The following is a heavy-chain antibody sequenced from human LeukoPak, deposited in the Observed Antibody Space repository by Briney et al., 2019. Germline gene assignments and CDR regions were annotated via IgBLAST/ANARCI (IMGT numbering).Heavy chain of an antibody. CDR2: IYNDGSST. CDR1: GFTFSFYW. Sequence: PGGTLRLSCASSGFTFSFYWMHWVRQAPGKGLVWVSRIYNDGSSTSYAGSVKGPFTISRDNAKNTLYLQMNSLRAEDTAVYYCARDNEYCTGGTCRLDYWGQGALVTVSS. J-gene: IGHJ4*02. CDR3: ARDNEYCTGGTCRLDY. V-gene: IGHV3-74*01. D-gene: IGHD2-15*01.